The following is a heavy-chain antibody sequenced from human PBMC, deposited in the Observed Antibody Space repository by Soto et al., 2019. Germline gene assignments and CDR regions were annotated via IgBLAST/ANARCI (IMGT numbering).Heavy chain of an antibody. CDR3: ERATLEYPDCT. J-gene: IGHJ5*02. CDR1: GFTFSTYN. CDR2: ISTNGRTS. D-gene: IGHD2-21*02. V-gene: IGHV3-48*02. Sequence: GGSLRLSCAASGFTFSTYNMNWVRQAPGKGLEWVSYISTNGRTSNYADSVKGRFTISRDNAKNSLDLQMNSLRDDDAAVYYCERATLEYPDCTWGQGTLVTVSS.